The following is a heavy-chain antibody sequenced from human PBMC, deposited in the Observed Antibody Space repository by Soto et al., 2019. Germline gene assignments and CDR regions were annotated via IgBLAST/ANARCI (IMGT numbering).Heavy chain of an antibody. V-gene: IGHV4-39*01. J-gene: IGHJ6*02. Sequence: PSETLSLTCTVSGGSISSSSYYWGWIRQPPGKGLEWIGSIYYSGSTYYNPSLKSRVTISVDTSKNQFSLKLSSVTAADTAVYYCASMPEGVDTAMEEDYGMDVWGQGTTVTVSS. CDR3: ASMPEGVDTAMEEDYGMDV. CDR1: GGSISSSSYY. D-gene: IGHD5-18*01. CDR2: IYYSGST.